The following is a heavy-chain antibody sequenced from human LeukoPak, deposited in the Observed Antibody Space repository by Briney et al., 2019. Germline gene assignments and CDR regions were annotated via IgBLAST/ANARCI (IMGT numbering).Heavy chain of an antibody. J-gene: IGHJ4*02. CDR2: IIPIFGTA. Sequence: GASVKVSCKASGGTFSSYAISWVRQAPGQGLEWMGGIIPIFGTANYAQKFQGRVTITADESTSTAYMELSSLRSEDTAVYYCAINKAGKSLDYWGQGTLVTVSS. D-gene: IGHD6-25*01. V-gene: IGHV1-69*13. CDR1: GGTFSSYA. CDR3: AINKAGKSLDY.